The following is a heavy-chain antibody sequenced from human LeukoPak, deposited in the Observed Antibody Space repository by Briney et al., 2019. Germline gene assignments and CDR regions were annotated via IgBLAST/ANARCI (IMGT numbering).Heavy chain of an antibody. J-gene: IGHJ3*02. CDR3: ARGNYYENSGYWVLSAFDI. CDR1: GFSISNYE. Sequence: GGSLRLSSAASGFSISNYEMNWVRQAPGKGLEWVSYISSSGSTTYYADSVKGRFTISRDNAKNSLYLQMNSLRAEDTAVYYCARGNYYENSGYWVLSAFDIWGQGTMVTVSS. D-gene: IGHD3-22*01. V-gene: IGHV3-48*03. CDR2: ISSSGSTT.